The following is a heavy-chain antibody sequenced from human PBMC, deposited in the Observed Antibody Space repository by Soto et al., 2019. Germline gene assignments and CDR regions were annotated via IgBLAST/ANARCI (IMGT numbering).Heavy chain of an antibody. V-gene: IGHV4-34*01. D-gene: IGHD5-12*01. J-gene: IGHJ6*01. CDR3: ARGIYSGYAGAYYYYGMDV. CDR1: GGSFSVYY. Sequence: SETLGITCAFYGGSFSVYYWSWIRQPPGKGLDWIGEINHSGSTNYNPSLKSRVTISVDTSKNQFSLKLSSVTAADTAVYYCARGIYSGYAGAYYYYGMDVWGQGTTVTVSS. CDR2: INHSGST.